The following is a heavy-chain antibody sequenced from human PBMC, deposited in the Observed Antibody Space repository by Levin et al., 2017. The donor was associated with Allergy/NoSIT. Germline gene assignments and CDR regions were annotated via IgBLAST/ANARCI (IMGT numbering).Heavy chain of an antibody. Sequence: GESLKISCAASGFTFSSYSMNWVRQAPGKGLEWVSSIISSSSYIYYADSVKGRFTISRDNAKNSLYLQMNSLRAEDTAVYYCARGSTVTTLTPGYWGQGTLVTVSS. CDR1: GFTFSSYS. J-gene: IGHJ4*02. CDR2: IISSSSYI. CDR3: ARGSTVTTLTPGY. D-gene: IGHD4-17*01. V-gene: IGHV3-21*01.